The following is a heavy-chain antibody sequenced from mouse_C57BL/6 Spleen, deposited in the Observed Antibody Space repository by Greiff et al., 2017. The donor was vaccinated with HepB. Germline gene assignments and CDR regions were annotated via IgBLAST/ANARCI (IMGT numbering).Heavy chain of an antibody. CDR1: GFSLTSYG. V-gene: IGHV2-6*01. J-gene: IGHJ4*01. CDR3: ARYSNYVGYAMDY. CDR2: IWGVGST. Sequence: QVQLKESGPGLVAPSQSLSITCTVSGFSLTSYGVDWVRQSPGKGLEWLGVIWGVGSTNYNSALKSRLSISKDNSKSQVFLKMNSLQTDDTAMYYCARYSNYVGYAMDYWGQGTSVTVSS. D-gene: IGHD2-5*01.